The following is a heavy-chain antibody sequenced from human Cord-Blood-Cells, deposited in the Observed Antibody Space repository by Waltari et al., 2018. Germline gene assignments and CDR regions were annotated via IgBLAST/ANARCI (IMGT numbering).Heavy chain of an antibody. V-gene: IGHV3-30*02. Sequence: QVQLVESGGGVVQPGGSLRLPWAASGFPFSSPGMHWVRQAPGKGLEWVAFIRYDGSNKYYADSVKGRFTISRDNSKNTLYLQMNSLRAEDTAVYYCAKSGAGTFDYWGQGTLVTVSS. CDR2: IRYDGSNK. CDR3: AKSGAGTFDY. D-gene: IGHD1-7*01. CDR1: GFPFSSPG. J-gene: IGHJ4*02.